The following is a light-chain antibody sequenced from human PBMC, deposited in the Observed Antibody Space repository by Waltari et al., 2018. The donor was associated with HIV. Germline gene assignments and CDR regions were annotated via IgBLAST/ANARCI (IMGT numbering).Light chain of an antibody. CDR2: NAS. V-gene: IGKV1-33*01. CDR3: QQFDNLPIT. J-gene: IGKJ5*01. CDR1: QDINNY. Sequence: DIQMTQSPSSLSASVGDRVTITCQASQDINNYLNGYQQKPGKAPKLLIYNASMLQTGVPSRFSGSGSGTDFTFTISSLQPEDIATYYCQQFDNLPITFGQGTRLEIK.